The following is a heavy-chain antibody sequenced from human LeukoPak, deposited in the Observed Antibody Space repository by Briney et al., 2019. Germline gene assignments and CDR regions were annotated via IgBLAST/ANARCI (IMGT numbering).Heavy chain of an antibody. V-gene: IGHV3-20*04. CDR2: INWNGGST. Sequence: AGGSPRLSCAASGFTFDDYGMSWVRQAPGKGLEWVSGINWNGGSTGYADSVKGRFTISRDNAKNSLYLQMNSLRAEDTALYYCARDLGYCSSTSCPTPGFDIWGQGTMVTVSS. J-gene: IGHJ3*02. CDR3: ARDLGYCSSTSCPTPGFDI. D-gene: IGHD2-2*01. CDR1: GFTFDDYG.